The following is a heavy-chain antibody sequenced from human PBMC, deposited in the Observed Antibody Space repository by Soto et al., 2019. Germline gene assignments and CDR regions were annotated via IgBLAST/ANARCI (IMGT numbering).Heavy chain of an antibody. J-gene: IGHJ4*02. V-gene: IGHV1-3*01. CDR2: INADNGDS. D-gene: IGHD1-26*01. CDR1: GYAFTSYT. Sequence: QVQLVQSGAVVKKPGASVKVSCNPSGYAFTSYTMHWVRQAPGQGLEWMGWINADNGDSKYSQKFQGRVTITRDTSASIAYMELSSLRSEDTAVYYCARDTGSGLRVEPGIFEYWGQGTLVTVSS. CDR3: ARDTGSGLRVEPGIFEY.